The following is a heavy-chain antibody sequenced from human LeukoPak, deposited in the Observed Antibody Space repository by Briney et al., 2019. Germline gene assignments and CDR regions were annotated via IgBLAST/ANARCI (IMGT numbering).Heavy chain of an antibody. Sequence: GASVKVSCKASGYTFTNYGISWVRQAPGQGLEWMSWISANNGETRYAQNFQSRVTMTTDTSTTTAYMELRSLRSDDTAVYYCARVPPSAQQLFSSDYWGQGTQVTVSS. CDR2: ISANNGET. CDR3: ARVPPSAQQLFSSDY. J-gene: IGHJ4*02. D-gene: IGHD6-13*01. CDR1: GYTFTNYG. V-gene: IGHV1-18*04.